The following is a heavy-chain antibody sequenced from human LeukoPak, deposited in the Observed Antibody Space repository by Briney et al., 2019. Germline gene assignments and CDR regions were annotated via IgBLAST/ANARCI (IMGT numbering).Heavy chain of an antibody. J-gene: IGHJ4*02. V-gene: IGHV4-34*01. CDR1: GGSFSGYY. D-gene: IGHD2-15*01. CDR3: AREVVVAHSSHFDY. CDR2: INHSGST. Sequence: SETLSLTCAVYGGSFSGYYWSWIRQPPGKGLEWIGEINHSGSTNYNPSLKSRVTISVDTSKNQFSLKLSSVTAADTAVYYCAREVVVAHSSHFDYWGQGTLVTVSS.